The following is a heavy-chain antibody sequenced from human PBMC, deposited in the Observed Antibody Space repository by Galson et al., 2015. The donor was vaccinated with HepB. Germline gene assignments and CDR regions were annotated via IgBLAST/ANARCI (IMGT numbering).Heavy chain of an antibody. Sequence: SVKVSCKASGYTFSTYGISWVRQAPGQGLVWMGWISTYNGSTTYAQKLQGRLTVTTDTSTSTVYMDLRSLRFDDTAVYYCARDPPEDTNVAATLMDYWGQGTLITVSS. J-gene: IGHJ4*02. D-gene: IGHD6-19*01. CDR3: ARDPPEDTNVAATLMDY. CDR1: GYTFSTYG. V-gene: IGHV1-18*01. CDR2: ISTYNGST.